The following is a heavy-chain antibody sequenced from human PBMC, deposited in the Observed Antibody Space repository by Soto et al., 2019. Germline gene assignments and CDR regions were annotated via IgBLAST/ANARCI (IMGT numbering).Heavy chain of an antibody. D-gene: IGHD3-3*01. CDR2: IIGSGGTT. J-gene: IGHJ4*02. CDR1: GFTFSSYA. CDR3: AKDLHYDFWSGSPSDY. V-gene: IGHV3-23*01. Sequence: GSLTLSSAASGFTFSSYATSWVRQAPGKGLEWVSAIIGSGGTTYYADSVKGLFTISRDNSKNTLYLQMNSLRAEDTAVYYCAKDLHYDFWSGSPSDYWGQGTLVTVSS.